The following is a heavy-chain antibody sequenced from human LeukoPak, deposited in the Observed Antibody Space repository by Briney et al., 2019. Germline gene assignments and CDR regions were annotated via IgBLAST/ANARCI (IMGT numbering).Heavy chain of an antibody. D-gene: IGHD2-2*01. J-gene: IGHJ4*02. CDR1: GGSISSYY. CDR2: ISYSGST. Sequence: SETLSLTCTVSGGSISSYYWSWIRQPPGKGLEWIGYISYSGSTNYNPSLESRVAISVDTSKNQFSLKLTSVTASDTAVYYCTGRCSSTSCYAFDYWGQGTLVTVSS. CDR3: TGRCSSTSCYAFDY. V-gene: IGHV4-59*08.